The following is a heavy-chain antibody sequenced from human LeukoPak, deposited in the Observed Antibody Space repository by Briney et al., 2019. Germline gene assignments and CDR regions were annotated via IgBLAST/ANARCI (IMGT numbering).Heavy chain of an antibody. D-gene: IGHD3-16*01. CDR3: ARGGLVSAASYYYYYGMDV. V-gene: IGHV1-2*02. CDR1: GYTFTGYC. CDR2: INPNSGGT. J-gene: IGHJ6*02. Sequence: ASVKVSCKASGYTFTGYCMHWVRQAPGQGLEWMGWINPNSGGTNYAQKFQGRVTMTRDTSISTAYMELSRLRSDDTAVYYCARGGLVSAASYYYYYGMDVWGQGTTVTVSS.